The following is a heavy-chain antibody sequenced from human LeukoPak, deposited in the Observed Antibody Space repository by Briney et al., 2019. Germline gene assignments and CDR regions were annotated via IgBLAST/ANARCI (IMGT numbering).Heavy chain of an antibody. Sequence: GGSLRLSCAASGFTFSSYSMNWVRQAPGKGLEWVSSISSSSRYIYYADSVKGRFTISRDNAKDALYLQMNSLRAEDTAVYYCARDNGYLDSWFDPWGQGTLVTVSS. V-gene: IGHV3-21*01. J-gene: IGHJ5*02. CDR1: GFTFSSYS. CDR2: ISSSSRYI. CDR3: ARDNGYLDSWFDP. D-gene: IGHD4-17*01.